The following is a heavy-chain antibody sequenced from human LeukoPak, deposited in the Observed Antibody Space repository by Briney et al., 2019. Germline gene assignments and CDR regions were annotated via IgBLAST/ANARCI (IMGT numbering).Heavy chain of an antibody. V-gene: IGHV3-21*04. D-gene: IGHD3-3*01. CDR3: AKDGVSRFLEWLLLD. CDR1: GFTFSSYS. J-gene: IGHJ4*02. CDR2: ISSSSSYI. Sequence: SGGSLRLSCAASGFTFSSYSMNWVRQAPGKGLEWVSSISSSSSYIYYADSVKGRFTISRDNSKNTLYLQMNSLRAEDTAVYYCAKDGVSRFLEWLLLDWGQGTLVTVSS.